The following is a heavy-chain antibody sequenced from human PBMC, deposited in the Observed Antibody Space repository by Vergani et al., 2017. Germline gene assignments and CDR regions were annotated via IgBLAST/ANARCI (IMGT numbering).Heavy chain of an antibody. CDR2: IHSSGTT. V-gene: IGHV4-61*02. D-gene: IGHD4-23*01. Sequence: QVQLHESGPGLVKPSQTLSLTCTVSGGSITSGSFYWSWIRQPAGKGLEWIGRIHSSGTTNYNPSLKSRVTLSVDTSKNQFSLKLSSVTAADTAVYYCARDKGYGGNVDPFDYWGQGTLVTVSS. J-gene: IGHJ4*02. CDR1: GGSITSGSFY. CDR3: ARDKGYGGNVDPFDY.